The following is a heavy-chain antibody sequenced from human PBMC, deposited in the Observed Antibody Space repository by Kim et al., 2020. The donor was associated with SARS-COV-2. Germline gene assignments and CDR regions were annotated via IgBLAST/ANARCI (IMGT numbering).Heavy chain of an antibody. Sequence: SETLSLTCTVSGGSISSSSYYWGWIRQPPGKGLEWIGSIYYSGSTYYNPSLKSRVTISVDTSKNQFSLKLSSVTAADTAVYYCARRHKVYGSGSYYGMDVWGQGTTVTVSS. CDR1: GGSISSSSYY. D-gene: IGHD3-10*01. J-gene: IGHJ6*02. CDR3: ARRHKVYGSGSYYGMDV. CDR2: IYYSGST. V-gene: IGHV4-39*01.